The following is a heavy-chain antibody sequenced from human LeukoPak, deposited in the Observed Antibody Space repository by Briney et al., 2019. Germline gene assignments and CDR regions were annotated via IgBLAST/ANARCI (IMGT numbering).Heavy chain of an antibody. CDR3: ATGPVGATTESFFDY. CDR1: GYTLTELS. CDR2: FDPEDGET. D-gene: IGHD1-26*01. V-gene: IGHV1-24*01. Sequence: GASVNVSCKVSGYTLTELSMHWVRQAPGKGLEWMGGFDPEDGETIYAQKFQGRVTMTEDTSTDTAYMELSSLRSEDTAVYYCATGPVGATTESFFDYWGQGTLVTVSS. J-gene: IGHJ4*02.